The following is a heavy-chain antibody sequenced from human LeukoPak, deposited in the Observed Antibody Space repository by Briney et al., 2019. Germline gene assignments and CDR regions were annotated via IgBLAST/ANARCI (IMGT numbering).Heavy chain of an antibody. CDR2: IYYSGST. V-gene: IGHV4-39*02. Sequence: SETLSLTCTVSGGSISSSSYYWGWIRQPPGKGLEWIGSIYYSGSTYYNPSLKSRVTISVDTSKNQFSLKLSSVTAADTAVYYCARERGPIRVLLWFGELLKGSWFDPWGQGTQVTVSS. D-gene: IGHD3-10*01. J-gene: IGHJ5*02. CDR3: ARERGPIRVLLWFGELLKGSWFDP. CDR1: GGSISSSSYY.